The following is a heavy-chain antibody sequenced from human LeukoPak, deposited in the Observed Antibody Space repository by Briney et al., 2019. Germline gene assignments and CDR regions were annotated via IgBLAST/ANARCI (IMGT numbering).Heavy chain of an antibody. V-gene: IGHV3-23*01. Sequence: GGSLRVSCAASGLSFGSFAMSWVRQGPARGLEWVSSIGGKGETFYADSVKGRFTLSSDSSRNTVYFQLNNLRVEDTAIYYCAKASWVSSTDAVRWGQGTLVTVSS. J-gene: IGHJ4*02. CDR3: AKASWVSSTDAVR. CDR1: GLSFGSFA. D-gene: IGHD3-16*01. CDR2: IGGKGET.